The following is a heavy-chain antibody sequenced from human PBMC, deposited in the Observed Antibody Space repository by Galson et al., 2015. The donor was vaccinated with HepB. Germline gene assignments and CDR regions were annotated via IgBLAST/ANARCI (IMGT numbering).Heavy chain of an antibody. Sequence: SGFTFSSYSMNWVRQAPGKGLEWVSSISSSSSYIYYADSVKGRFTISRDNAKNSLYLQMNSLRAEDTAVYYCARDFGLVYGDYSDYWGQGTLVTVSS. D-gene: IGHD4-17*01. CDR2: ISSSSSYI. J-gene: IGHJ4*02. CDR1: GFTFSSYS. V-gene: IGHV3-21*01. CDR3: ARDFGLVYGDYSDY.